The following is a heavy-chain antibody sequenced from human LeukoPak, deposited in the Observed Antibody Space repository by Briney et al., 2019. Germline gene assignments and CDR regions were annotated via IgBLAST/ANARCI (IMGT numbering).Heavy chain of an antibody. CDR3: AKDLLGPQGPKGAFDI. CDR1: GFTFSSYG. V-gene: IGHV3-30*18. J-gene: IGHJ3*02. CDR2: ISYDGSNK. Sequence: PGGSLRLSCAASGFTFSSYGMHWVRQAPGKGLEWVAVISYDGSNKYYADSVKGRFTISRDNSKNALYLQMNSLRAEDTAVYYCAKDLLGPQGPKGAFDIWGQGTMVTVSS.